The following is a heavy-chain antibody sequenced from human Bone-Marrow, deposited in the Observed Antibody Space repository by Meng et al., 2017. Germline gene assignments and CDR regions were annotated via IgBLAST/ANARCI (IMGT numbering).Heavy chain of an antibody. CDR2: IKEDGSDK. J-gene: IGHJ4*02. Sequence: GESLKISCEASGFTFRSYWMTWVRQAPGKGLEWVANIKEDGSDKIYADSVTGRFTISRDNAKNSLYLQMNSLRAEDTALYYCARAPKAEYWGQGTLVTVSS. V-gene: IGHV3-7*04. CDR1: GFTFRSYW. CDR3: ARAPKAEY.